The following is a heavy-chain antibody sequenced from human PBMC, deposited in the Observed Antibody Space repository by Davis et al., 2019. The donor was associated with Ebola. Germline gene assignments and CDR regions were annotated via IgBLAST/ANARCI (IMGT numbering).Heavy chain of an antibody. CDR2: IYPRDSDT. D-gene: IGHD2/OR15-2a*01. CDR1: GYSFSSYW. CDR3: ARQESLYGSSDY. Sequence: GESLKISCQGSGYSFSSYWIAWVRQLPGKGLEWMGIIYPRDSDTRYSPSFQGQVTISADKSISTAYLQWSSLKASDIAMYYCARQESLYGSSDYWGQGTLVTVSS. J-gene: IGHJ4*02. V-gene: IGHV5-51*01.